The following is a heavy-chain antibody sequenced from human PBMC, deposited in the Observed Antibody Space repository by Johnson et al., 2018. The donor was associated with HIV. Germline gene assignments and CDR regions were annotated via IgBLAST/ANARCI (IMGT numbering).Heavy chain of an antibody. CDR2: IYSGGST. CDR1: GFTFNSYA. D-gene: IGHD1-26*01. V-gene: IGHV3-NL1*01. J-gene: IGHJ3*02. CDR3: AKDQGIVGATVFDI. Sequence: QVQLVESGGGVVQAGRSLRLSCAASGFTFNSYATHWVRQAPGKGLEWVSVIYSGGSTYYADSVKGRFTISRDNSKNTLYLQMNSLRAEDTAVYYCAKDQGIVGATVFDIWGQGTMVTVSS.